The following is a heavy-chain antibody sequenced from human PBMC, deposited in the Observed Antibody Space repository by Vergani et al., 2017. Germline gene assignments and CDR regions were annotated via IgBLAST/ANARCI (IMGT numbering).Heavy chain of an antibody. CDR2: ISDDGRRK. J-gene: IGHJ4*02. CDR3: AKDGRPPYHSSGPPLLD. Sequence: QVHLVQSGGGVVQPGRSLRLSCAASGFTFIPYAMHWVRQAPGKGPEWVAVISDDGRRKYYADSVKGRFTISRDNSMNTLYLQMNSLRPEDTAVYYCAKDGRPPYHSSGPPLLDWGQGTLVTVSS. D-gene: IGHD3-22*01. V-gene: IGHV3-30*18. CDR1: GFTFIPYA.